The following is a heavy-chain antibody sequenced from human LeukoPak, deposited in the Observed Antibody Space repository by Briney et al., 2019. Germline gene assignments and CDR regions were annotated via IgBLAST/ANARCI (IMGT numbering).Heavy chain of an antibody. CDR2: VYPSGGF. V-gene: IGHV4-4*07. J-gene: IGHJ4*02. CDR3: ARHPTRRDVYDHLDY. Sequence: PSETLSLTCTVSGGSISGYDWGWIRQPAGKGLEWIGRVYPSGGFTSNPSLKSRITMSVGKSQNQFSLKVTSVTAADTAVYYCARHPTRRDVYDHLDYWGQGTLVTVSS. CDR1: GGSISGYD. D-gene: IGHD5/OR15-5a*01.